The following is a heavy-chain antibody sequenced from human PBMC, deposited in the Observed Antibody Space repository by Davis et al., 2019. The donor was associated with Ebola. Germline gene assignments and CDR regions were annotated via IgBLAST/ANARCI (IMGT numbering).Heavy chain of an antibody. D-gene: IGHD3-22*01. CDR1: GFTLTNYA. J-gene: IGHJ3*02. CDR3: RVVVISGDAFDI. Sequence: ASVKVSCKASGFTLTNYAIHWVRQAPGQRLEWMGWVHGGNGNTKYSQKFQGRVTITRDTSASTAYMELSSLRSEDTAVYYCRVVVISGDAFDIWGQGTMVTVSS. CDR2: VHGGNGNT. V-gene: IGHV1-3*01.